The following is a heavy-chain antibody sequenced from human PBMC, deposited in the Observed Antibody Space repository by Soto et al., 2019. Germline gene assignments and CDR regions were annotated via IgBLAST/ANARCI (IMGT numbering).Heavy chain of an antibody. CDR3: ASSRLFRLDY. D-gene: IGHD3-9*01. CDR2: IYHSGST. Sequence: SETLSLTCAVSGGSSSSGGYSWGWIRQPPGKGLEWIGYIYHSGSTYYNPSLKSRVTISVDRSKNQFSLKLSSVTAADTAVYYCASSRLFRLDYWGQGALVTVSS. J-gene: IGHJ4*02. V-gene: IGHV4-30-2*01. CDR1: GGSSSSGGYS.